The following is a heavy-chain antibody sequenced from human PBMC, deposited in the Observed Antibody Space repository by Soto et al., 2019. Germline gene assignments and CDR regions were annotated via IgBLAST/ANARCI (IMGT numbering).Heavy chain of an antibody. V-gene: IGHV1-46*03. CDR1: GYTFTSYY. CDR3: ARPLSVHLGELAFDY. CDR2: INPSGGST. J-gene: IGHJ4*02. Sequence: ASVKVSCKASGYTFTSYYMHWVRQAPGQGLEWMGIINPSGGSTSYAQKFQGRVTMTRDTSTSTVYMELSSLRSEDTAVYYCARPLSVHLGELAFDYWGQGTLVTVYS. D-gene: IGHD3-16*01.